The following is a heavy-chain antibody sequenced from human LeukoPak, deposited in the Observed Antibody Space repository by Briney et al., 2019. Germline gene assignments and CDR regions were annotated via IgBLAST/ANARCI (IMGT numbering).Heavy chain of an antibody. Sequence: SGTLSLTCTVSGGSISSSSYFWGWIRQPPGKGLEWIGSIFYSGSTYYNPSLNSRVTISIDTSKNQFYLRLSSVTAAGTAVYYCARQMNTVTADYWGQGTLVTVSS. D-gene: IGHD4-17*01. V-gene: IGHV4-39*01. CDR3: ARQMNTVTADY. J-gene: IGHJ4*02. CDR1: GGSISSSSYF. CDR2: IFYSGST.